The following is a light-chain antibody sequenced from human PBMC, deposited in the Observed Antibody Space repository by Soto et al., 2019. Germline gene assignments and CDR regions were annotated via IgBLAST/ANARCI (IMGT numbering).Light chain of an antibody. CDR3: QSADSSGTLWRV. CDR2: KDS. Sequence: SYELTQPPSVSVSPGQTARITCSGDALPKQYAYWYQQKPGQAPVLVIYKDSERPSGIPERFSGSSSGTTVTLTISGVQAEDEADYYCQSADSSGTLWRVFGGGTKLTVL. CDR1: ALPKQY. V-gene: IGLV3-25*03. J-gene: IGLJ3*02.